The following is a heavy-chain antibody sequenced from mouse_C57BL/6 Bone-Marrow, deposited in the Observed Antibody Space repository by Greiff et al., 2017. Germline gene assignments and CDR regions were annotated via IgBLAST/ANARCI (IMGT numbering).Heavy chain of an antibody. V-gene: IGHV1-64*01. D-gene: IGHD2-2*01. CDR3: ARYGYYWYFDG. J-gene: IGHJ1*03. Sequence: QVQLQQPGAELVKPGASVKLSCKASGYTFTSYWMHWVKQRPGQGLEWIGMIHPNSGSTNYNEKFKSKATLTVDKSSSTAYMQLSSLTSEDSAVYYCARYGYYWYFDGWGTGTTVTVSS. CDR2: IHPNSGST. CDR1: GYTFTSYW.